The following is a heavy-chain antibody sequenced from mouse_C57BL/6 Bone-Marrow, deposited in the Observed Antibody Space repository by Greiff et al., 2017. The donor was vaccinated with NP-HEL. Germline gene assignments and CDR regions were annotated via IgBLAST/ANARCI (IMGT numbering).Heavy chain of an antibody. V-gene: IGHV1-15*01. CDR1: GYTFTDYE. J-gene: IGHJ3*01. Sequence: QVHVKQSGAELVRPGASVTLSCKASGYTFTDYEMHWVKQTPVHGLEWIGAIDPETGGTAYNQKFKGKAIWTADKSSSTAYMELRSLTSEDSAVYYCTRTHRGNYYGSSPAWFAYWGQGTLVTVSA. CDR3: TRTHRGNYYGSSPAWFAY. D-gene: IGHD1-1*01. CDR2: IDPETGGT.